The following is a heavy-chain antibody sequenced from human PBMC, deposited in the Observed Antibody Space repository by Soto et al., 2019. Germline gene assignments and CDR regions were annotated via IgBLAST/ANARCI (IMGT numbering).Heavy chain of an antibody. V-gene: IGHV1-69*01. CDR3: ARAVVGVAATHNWFDP. CDR1: GGTFSSYA. D-gene: IGHD2-15*01. CDR2: IIPIFGTA. Sequence: QVQLVQSGAEVKKPGSSVKVSCEASGGTFSSYAISWVRQAPGQGLEWMGGIIPIFGTANYAQKFQGRVTIAADESTSTAYMELSSLRSEDTAVYYCARAVVGVAATHNWFDPWGQGTLVTVSS. J-gene: IGHJ5*02.